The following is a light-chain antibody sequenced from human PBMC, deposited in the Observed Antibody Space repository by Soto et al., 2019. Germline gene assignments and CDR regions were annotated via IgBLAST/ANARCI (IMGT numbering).Light chain of an antibody. CDR3: AAWDDSLYGHYV. J-gene: IGLJ1*01. CDR1: RSNIGNNF. V-gene: IGLV1-47*01. CDR2: RNN. Sequence: QSVLTQAPSASGTPGQRVAISCSGSRSNIGNNFVYWYQQVPGTAPKLLIYRNNQRRSGVPDRFSGSKSGTSASLVISVLRSEDEAEYYCAAWDDSLYGHYVFGTGTKVTVL.